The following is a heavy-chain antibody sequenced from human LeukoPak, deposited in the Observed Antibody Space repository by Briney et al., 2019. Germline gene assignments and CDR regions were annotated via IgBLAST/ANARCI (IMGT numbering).Heavy chain of an antibody. J-gene: IGHJ4*02. CDR1: GGSFSGYY. CDR2: INHSGST. V-gene: IGHV4-34*01. Sequence: SETLSLTCAVYGGSFSGYYWSWIRQPPGKGLEWIGEINHSGSTNYNPSLKSRVTISVDTSKNQFSLKLSSVTAADTAAYYCARCYYDSSGYYLDDYWGQGTLVTVSS. D-gene: IGHD3-22*01. CDR3: ARCYYDSSGYYLDDY.